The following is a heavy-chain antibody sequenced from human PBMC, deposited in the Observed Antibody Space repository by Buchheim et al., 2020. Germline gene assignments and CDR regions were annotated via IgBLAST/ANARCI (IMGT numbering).Heavy chain of an antibody. CDR2: INHSGST. V-gene: IGHV4-34*01. CDR1: GESFSGFF. J-gene: IGHJ3*02. Sequence: QVQLQQWGAGLLKPSETLSLTCAVYGESFSGFFWSWIRQPPGKGLEWIGEINHSGSTNYNASLKSRVTMSIDTSRNQFSLKLNSVTAADTAVYCCARPITIIGVVCSHCHHDAFDIWGKGT. CDR3: ARPITIIGVVCSHCHHDAFDI. D-gene: IGHD3-3*01.